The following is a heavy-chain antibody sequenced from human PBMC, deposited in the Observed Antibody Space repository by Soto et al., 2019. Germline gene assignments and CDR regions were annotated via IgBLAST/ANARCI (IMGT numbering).Heavy chain of an antibody. CDR1: GFTFSSYA. Sequence: GGSLILSCAASGFTFSSYAMHWVRPAPGKGLEWVAAISYDGSNKYYADSVKGRFTISRDNSKNTLYLQMNSLRAEDTAVYYCARGPSSLTRFDYWGQGTLVTVS. V-gene: IGHV3-30-3*01. CDR3: ARGPSSLTRFDY. CDR2: ISYDGSNK. D-gene: IGHD2-2*01. J-gene: IGHJ4*02.